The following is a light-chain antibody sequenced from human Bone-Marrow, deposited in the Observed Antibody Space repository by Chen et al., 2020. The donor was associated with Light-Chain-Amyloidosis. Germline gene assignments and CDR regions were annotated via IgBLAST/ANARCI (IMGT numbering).Light chain of an antibody. CDR2: EVS. V-gene: IGLV2-14*01. Sequence: QSALTQPASVSGSPGQSITISCTGPSSDVGGYNYVSWYQQHPGKAPKLMIYEVSNRPSGVSNRFSGSKSGNTASLTISGLQAEDEADYYCSSYTSSSGWVFGGGTKLTVL. J-gene: IGLJ3*02. CDR3: SSYTSSSGWV. CDR1: SSDVGGYNY.